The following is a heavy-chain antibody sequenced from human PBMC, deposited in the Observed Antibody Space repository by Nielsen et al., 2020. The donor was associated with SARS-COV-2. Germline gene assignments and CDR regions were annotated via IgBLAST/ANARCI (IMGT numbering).Heavy chain of an antibody. CDR2: INPDGSEK. CDR1: GFTSSSNW. CDR3: ARDDYGDYVSRMDV. V-gene: IGHV3-7*03. Sequence: GESLKISCAASGFTSSSNWMTWVRQAPGKGLEWVATINPDGSEKYYVDSVKGRFTISRDNAKNSLYLQMNGLRAEDTAFYYCARDDYGDYVSRMDVWGQGTSVIVSS. D-gene: IGHD4-17*01. J-gene: IGHJ6*02.